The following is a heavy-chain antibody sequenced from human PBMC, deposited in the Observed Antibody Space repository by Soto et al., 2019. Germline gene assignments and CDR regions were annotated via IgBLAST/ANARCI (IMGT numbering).Heavy chain of an antibody. CDR1: GGSISSGGSY. Sequence: SETLSLTCTVSGGSISSGGSYWGWIRHPPGKGLEWIGYIYYSGNTYFNPSLKSRVTLSVDTSKNQFSLNLSSVTAADTAVYYCVRYCSTTKCPFDYWGQGNLVTGSS. J-gene: IGHJ4*02. D-gene: IGHD2-2*01. CDR3: VRYCSTTKCPFDY. CDR2: IYYSGNT. V-gene: IGHV4-30-4*01.